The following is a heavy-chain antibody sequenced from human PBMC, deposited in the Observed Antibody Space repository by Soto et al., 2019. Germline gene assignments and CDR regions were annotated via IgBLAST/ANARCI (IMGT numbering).Heavy chain of an antibody. CDR2: ISYDGSNK. V-gene: IGHV3-30-3*01. J-gene: IGHJ4*02. CDR3: ACFYGSGSYYNFFGGSFDY. D-gene: IGHD3-10*01. CDR1: GFTFSSYA. Sequence: GGSLRLSCAASGFTFSSYAMHWVRQAPGKGLEWVAVISYDGSNKYYADSVKGRFTISRDNSKNTLYLQMNSLRAEDTAVYYCACFYGSGSYYNFFGGSFDYWGQGTLVTVSS.